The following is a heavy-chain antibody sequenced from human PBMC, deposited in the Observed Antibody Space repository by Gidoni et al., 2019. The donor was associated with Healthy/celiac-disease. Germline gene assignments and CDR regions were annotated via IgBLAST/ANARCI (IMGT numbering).Heavy chain of an antibody. J-gene: IGHJ4*02. CDR1: GYSISSGYY. Sequence: QVQLQESGPGLVKPSETLSLTCTVSGYSISSGYYWGWIRQPPGKGLEWIGSIYHSGSTYYNPSLKSRVTISVDTSKNQFSRKLSSVTAADTAVYYCARDPEMVAVAGNFFDYWGQGTLVTVSS. CDR3: ARDPEMVAVAGNFFDY. D-gene: IGHD6-19*01. V-gene: IGHV4-38-2*02. CDR2: IYHSGST.